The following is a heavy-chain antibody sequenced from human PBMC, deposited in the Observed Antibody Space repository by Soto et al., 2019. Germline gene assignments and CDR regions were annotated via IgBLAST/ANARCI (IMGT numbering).Heavy chain of an antibody. CDR2: INSGGST. D-gene: IGHD3-3*01. J-gene: IGHJ6*03. CDR3: ARENDFWSGYGTYSYYMDV. Sequence: EVQLVESGGGLVQPGGSLRLSCAASGFTVSSNYMSWVRQAPGEGLEWVSVINSGGSTYYADSVKGRFTISRHNSKHTLYLQINSLRAEDTAVYYCARENDFWSGYGTYSYYMDVWGTGTTVTVSS. CDR1: GFTVSSNY. V-gene: IGHV3-53*04.